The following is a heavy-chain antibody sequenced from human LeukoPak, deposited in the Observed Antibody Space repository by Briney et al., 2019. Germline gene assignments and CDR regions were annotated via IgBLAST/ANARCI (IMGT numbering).Heavy chain of an antibody. V-gene: IGHV1-69*04. CDR2: IIPILGIA. D-gene: IGHD3-10*01. CDR3: ARDLGGSGSLNWFDP. CDR1: GSTFGSYA. Sequence: GASVKVSCKASGSTFGSYAISWVRQAPGQGLEWMGRIIPILGIANYAQKFQGRVTITADKSTSTAYMELSSLRSEDTAVYYCARDLGGSGSLNWFDPWGQGTLVTVSS. J-gene: IGHJ5*02.